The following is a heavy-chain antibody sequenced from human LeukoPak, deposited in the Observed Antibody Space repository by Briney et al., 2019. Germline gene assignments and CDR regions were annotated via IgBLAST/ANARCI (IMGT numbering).Heavy chain of an antibody. D-gene: IGHD3-22*01. J-gene: IGHJ3*02. Sequence: GASVKVSCKASGYTFTSYGISWGRQAPGQGLEWMGWISAYNGNTNYAQKLQGRVTMTTDTSTSTAYMELRSLRSDDTAVYYCARDDDSSGYDPAGAFDIWGQGTMVTVSS. V-gene: IGHV1-18*01. CDR1: GYTFTSYG. CDR2: ISAYNGNT. CDR3: ARDDDSSGYDPAGAFDI.